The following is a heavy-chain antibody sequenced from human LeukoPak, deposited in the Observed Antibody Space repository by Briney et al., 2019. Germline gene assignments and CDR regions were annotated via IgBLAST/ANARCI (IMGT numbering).Heavy chain of an antibody. CDR3: ARDGIVGAPYYFDY. CDR1: GFTVHSNY. J-gene: IGHJ4*02. Sequence: KSGGSLRLSCAASGFTVHSNYMSWIRQPAGKGLEWIGRIYTSGSTNYNPSLKSRVTMSVDTSKNQFSLKLSSVTAADTAVYYCARDGIVGAPYYFDYWGQGTLVTVSS. CDR2: IYTSGST. D-gene: IGHD1-26*01. V-gene: IGHV4-4*07.